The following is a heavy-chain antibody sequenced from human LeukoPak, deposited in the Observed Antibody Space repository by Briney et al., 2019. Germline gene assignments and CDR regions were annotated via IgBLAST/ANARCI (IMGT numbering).Heavy chain of an antibody. CDR3: ARSAYDYVWGNYRYIDF. CDR2: ISYDGSNK. J-gene: IGHJ4*02. CDR1: GFTFSSYG. D-gene: IGHD3-16*02. V-gene: IGHV3-30*03. Sequence: GGSLRLSCAASGFTFSSYGMHWVRQAPGKGLEWVAVISYDGSNKYYADSVKGRFTISRDNSKNTLYLQMNSLRAEDTAVYYCARSAYDYVWGNYRYIDFWGQGTLVTISS.